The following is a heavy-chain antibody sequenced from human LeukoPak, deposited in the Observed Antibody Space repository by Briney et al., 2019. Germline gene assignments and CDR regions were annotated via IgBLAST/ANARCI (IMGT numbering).Heavy chain of an antibody. CDR1: GGSISSYY. CDR2: IYYSGST. CDR3: ARDAEYYYDSSGYSAFDI. D-gene: IGHD3-22*01. J-gene: IGHJ3*02. Sequence: SETLSLTCTVSGGSISSYYWSWIRQDPGKGLEWIGYIYYSGSTYYNPSLKSRVTISVDTSKNQFSLKLSSVTAADTAVYYCARDAEYYYDSSGYSAFDIWGQGTMVTVSS. V-gene: IGHV4-59*06.